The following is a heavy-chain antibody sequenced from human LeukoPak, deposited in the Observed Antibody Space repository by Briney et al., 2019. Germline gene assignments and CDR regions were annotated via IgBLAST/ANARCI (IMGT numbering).Heavy chain of an antibody. CDR2: IYYSGST. J-gene: IGHJ4*02. V-gene: IGHV4-39*01. Sequence: SETLSLTCTVSGGSISSSSYYGGWIRQPPGKGLEWIGSIYYSGSTYYNPSLKSRVTISVDTSKNQFSLKLSSVTAADTAVYYCARPRSRYFDWFIFDYWGQGTLVTVSS. CDR1: GGSISSSSYY. CDR3: ARPRSRYFDWFIFDY. D-gene: IGHD3-9*01.